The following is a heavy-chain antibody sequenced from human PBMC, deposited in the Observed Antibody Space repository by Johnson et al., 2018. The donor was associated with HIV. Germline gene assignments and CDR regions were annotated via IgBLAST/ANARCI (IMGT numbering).Heavy chain of an antibody. CDR1: GFTFSSYD. CDR2: ISYDGSNK. D-gene: IGHD6-25*01. J-gene: IGHJ3*02. CDR3: ATIAAHGAAFDI. Sequence: QVQLVESGGGVVQPGRSLRLSCAASGFTFSSYDMHWVRQAPGKGLEWVELISYDGSNKYHADSVKGRFTISRDNSKNTLYLQMNSLRPEDTAAYYCATIAAHGAAFDIWGQGTVVTVSS. V-gene: IGHV3-30*03.